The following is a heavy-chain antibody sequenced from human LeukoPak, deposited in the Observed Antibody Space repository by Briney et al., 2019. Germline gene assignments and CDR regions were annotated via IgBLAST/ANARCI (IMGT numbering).Heavy chain of an antibody. J-gene: IGHJ6*02. V-gene: IGHV6-1*01. CDR2: TYYRSKWYN. Sequence: SQTLSLTCAISGDSVYSNSAAWNWIRQSPSRGLEWLGRTYYRSKWYNDYAVSVKSRITINPDTSKNQFSLQLNSVTPEDTAVYYCARLRSSVLYYYYYGMDVWGQGTTVTVSS. CDR1: GDSVYSNSAA. CDR3: ARLRSSVLYYYYYGMDV. D-gene: IGHD4-17*01.